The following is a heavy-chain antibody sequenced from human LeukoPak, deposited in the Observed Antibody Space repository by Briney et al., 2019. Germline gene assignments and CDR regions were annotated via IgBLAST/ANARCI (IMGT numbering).Heavy chain of an antibody. CDR2: IYYSGST. CDR3: ARATSTSCYAI. CDR1: GGSISRYY. J-gene: IGHJ4*02. V-gene: IGHV4-59*01. D-gene: IGHD2-2*01. Sequence: SETLSLTCTISGGSISRYYWSWIRQPPGKGLEWIGYIYYSGSTNYNHSLKSRVSMSVDTSKNQFSVRLASVTAADTAVYYCARATSTSCYAIWGQGVLVTVSS.